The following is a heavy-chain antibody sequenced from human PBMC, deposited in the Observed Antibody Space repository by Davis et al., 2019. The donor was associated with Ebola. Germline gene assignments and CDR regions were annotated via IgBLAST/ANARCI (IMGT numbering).Heavy chain of an antibody. Sequence: SETLSLTCTVSGGSISSYYWSWIRQPPGKGLEWIGEINHSGRTNYNPSLKSRVTISVDTSKNQFSRKLSSVTAADTAVYYCARSIMVRGVIAHWYYGMDVWGQGTTVTVSS. V-gene: IGHV4-34*01. D-gene: IGHD3-10*01. CDR2: INHSGRT. CDR1: GGSISSYY. J-gene: IGHJ6*02. CDR3: ARSIMVRGVIAHWYYGMDV.